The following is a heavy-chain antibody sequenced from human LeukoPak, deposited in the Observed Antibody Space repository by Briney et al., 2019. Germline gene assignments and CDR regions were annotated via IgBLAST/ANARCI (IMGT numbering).Heavy chain of an antibody. D-gene: IGHD6-19*01. J-gene: IGHJ4*02. CDR1: GFSFKSYA. CDR2: ISGRGDIT. V-gene: IGHV3-23*01. CDR3: AKVSLAGYNSGAHFDL. Sequence: GGSLRLSCAASGFSFKSYAMSWVRRAPGMGLEWVSSISGRGDITYFADSMKGRFTISRDNSKSTLYLQLNSLRADDTAVYFCAKVSLAGYNSGAHFDLWGQGTLVTVSS.